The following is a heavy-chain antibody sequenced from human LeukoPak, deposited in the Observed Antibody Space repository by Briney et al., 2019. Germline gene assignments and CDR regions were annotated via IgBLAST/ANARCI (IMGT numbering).Heavy chain of an antibody. CDR3: ASSGGYMDV. V-gene: IGHV4-34*01. CDR1: GGSFSGYY. J-gene: IGHJ6*03. D-gene: IGHD3-10*01. Sequence: SETLSLTCAVYGGSFSGYYWSWIRQPPGKGLEWIGEINHSGGTNYNPSLKSRVTISVDKSKNQFSLKLSSVTAADTAVYYCASSGGYMDVWGKGTTVTVSS. CDR2: INHSGGT.